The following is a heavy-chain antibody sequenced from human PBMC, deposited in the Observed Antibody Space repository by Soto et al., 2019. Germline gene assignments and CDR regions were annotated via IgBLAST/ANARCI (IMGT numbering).Heavy chain of an antibody. CDR1: GGAFSGFY. J-gene: IGHJ4*02. CDR3: ASIAAAGSPTFDY. Sequence: ALSLPRAVYGGAFSGFYWGWVPPPPGKGLEWIGEINHSGSTNYHPSLKSRVTISVDTSKHQFSLKLSSVTAADTAVYCCASIAAAGSPTFDYWGQGTLVTVSS. D-gene: IGHD6-13*01. CDR2: INHSGST. V-gene: IGHV4-34*01.